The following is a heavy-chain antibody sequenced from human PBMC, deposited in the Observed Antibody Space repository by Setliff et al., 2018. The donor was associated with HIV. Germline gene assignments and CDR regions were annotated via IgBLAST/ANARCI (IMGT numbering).Heavy chain of an antibody. CDR1: GGSISSGDYF. Sequence: SETLSLTCTVYGGSISSGDYFLSWIRQAPGKGLEWIGCINYSGSAYYNPPLRRRVTISVDTSKNQVSLKLNSLTAADTAVYFCVRGPQWLVQKGRVYNFDYWGQGTLVTVS. J-gene: IGHJ4*02. D-gene: IGHD6-19*01. V-gene: IGHV4-30-4*08. CDR2: INYSGSA. CDR3: VRGPQWLVQKGRVYNFDY.